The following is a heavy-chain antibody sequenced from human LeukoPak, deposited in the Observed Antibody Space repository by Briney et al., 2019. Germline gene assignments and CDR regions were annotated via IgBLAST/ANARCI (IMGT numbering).Heavy chain of an antibody. J-gene: IGHJ3*02. Sequence: SETLSLTCTVSGGSISSYYWGWIRQPAGKGLEWIGRIYTSGSTNYNPSLKSRVTMSVDTSKNQFSLKLSSVTAADTAVYYCARDLGTYYYDSSGPDAFDIWGQGTMVTVSS. CDR3: ARDLGTYYYDSSGPDAFDI. V-gene: IGHV4-4*07. CDR1: GGSISSYY. CDR2: IYTSGST. D-gene: IGHD3-22*01.